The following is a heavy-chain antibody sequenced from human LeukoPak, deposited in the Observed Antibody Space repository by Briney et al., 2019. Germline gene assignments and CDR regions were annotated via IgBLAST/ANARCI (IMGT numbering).Heavy chain of an antibody. V-gene: IGHV4-59*11. D-gene: IGHD3-10*01. Sequence: SETLSLTCTVSVGSINNHYWSWIRQPPGRGQEWIGYIYATGSTKYNPSLESRVAMSVDTSKNLFSLRVTSVTAADTAVYYCARSLYGHFFDYWGQGSLVTVSS. CDR3: ARSLYGHFFDY. J-gene: IGHJ4*02. CDR2: IYATGST. CDR1: VGSINNHY.